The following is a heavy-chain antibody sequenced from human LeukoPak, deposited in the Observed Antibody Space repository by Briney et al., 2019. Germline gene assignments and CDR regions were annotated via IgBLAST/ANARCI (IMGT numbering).Heavy chain of an antibody. V-gene: IGHV1-2*02. CDR3: ARDELRIAAAGTLPNY. CDR1: GYTFTGYY. D-gene: IGHD6-13*01. Sequence: GASVKVSCKASGYTFTGYYMHWVRQAPGQGLEWMGWINPNSGGTNYAQKFQGRVTMTRDTSISTAYMELSRLRSDDTAVYYCARDELRIAAAGTLPNYWGQGTLVTVSS. CDR2: INPNSGGT. J-gene: IGHJ4*02.